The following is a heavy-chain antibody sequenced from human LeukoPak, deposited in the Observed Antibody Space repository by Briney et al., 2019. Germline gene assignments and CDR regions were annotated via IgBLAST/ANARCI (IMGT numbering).Heavy chain of an antibody. CDR2: IYYSGST. Sequence: SETLSLTCTVSGGSISSYYWSWIRQPPGKGLEWIGYIYYSGSTNYNPSLKSRATISVDTSKEHFSLKLSSVTAADTALYYCARAVDSGGYQHRGFDPWGQGTMVTVSS. CDR3: ARAVDSGGYQHRGFDP. CDR1: GGSISSYY. J-gene: IGHJ5*02. V-gene: IGHV4-59*08. D-gene: IGHD2-2*01.